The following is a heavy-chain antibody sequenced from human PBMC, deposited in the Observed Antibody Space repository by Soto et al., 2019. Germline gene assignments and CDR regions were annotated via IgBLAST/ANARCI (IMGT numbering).Heavy chain of an antibody. CDR3: ARDYCSGGSCHTTPLDY. D-gene: IGHD2-15*01. Sequence: QVQLVESGGGVVQPGRSLRLSCAASGFTFSSYAMHWVRQAPGKGLEWVAVISYDGSNKYYADSVKGRFTISRDNSTNTLYLQMNSLRAEDTAVYYCARDYCSGGSCHTTPLDYWGQGTLVTVSS. CDR1: GFTFSSYA. J-gene: IGHJ4*02. CDR2: ISYDGSNK. V-gene: IGHV3-30-3*01.